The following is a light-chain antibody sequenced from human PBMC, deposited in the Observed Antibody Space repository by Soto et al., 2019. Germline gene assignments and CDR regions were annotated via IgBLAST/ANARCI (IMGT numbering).Light chain of an antibody. CDR3: QSYDSSLTYV. Sequence: QSVLTQPPSVSGAPGQRVTISCTGSRFNIGAGYDVHWYQQLPGTAPKLLIYGNSNRPSGVPDRFSGSESGTSASLAITGLQAEDEAVYDCQSYDSSLTYVFGPGTKVTVL. V-gene: IGLV1-40*01. CDR1: RFNIGAGYD. CDR2: GNS. J-gene: IGLJ1*01.